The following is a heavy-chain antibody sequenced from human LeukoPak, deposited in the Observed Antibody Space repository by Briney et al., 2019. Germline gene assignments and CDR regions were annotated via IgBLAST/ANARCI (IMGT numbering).Heavy chain of an antibody. CDR3: ARDHYIAAAEYYYMDV. Sequence: SETLSLTCTVSGGSISSYYWSWIRQPPGKGLEWIGYIYYSGSTNYNPSLKSRVTISVDTSKNQFSLKLSSVTAADTAVYYCARDHYIAAAEYYYMDVWGKGTTVTVSS. CDR1: GGSISSYY. J-gene: IGHJ6*03. D-gene: IGHD6-13*01. V-gene: IGHV4-59*01. CDR2: IYYSGST.